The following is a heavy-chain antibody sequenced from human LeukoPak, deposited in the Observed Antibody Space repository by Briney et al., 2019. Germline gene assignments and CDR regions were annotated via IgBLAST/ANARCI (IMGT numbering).Heavy chain of an antibody. CDR3: ARAPFSSSWYTGVFDY. V-gene: IGHV4-34*01. CDR2: INHSGST. CDR1: GGSFSGYY. J-gene: IGHJ4*02. Sequence: PSETLSLTCAVYGGSFSGYYWSWIRQPPGKGLEWIGEINHSGSTNYNPSLKSRVTISVDTSKNQFSLKLSSVTAADTAVYYCARAPFSSSWYTGVFDYWGQGTLVTVSS. D-gene: IGHD6-13*01.